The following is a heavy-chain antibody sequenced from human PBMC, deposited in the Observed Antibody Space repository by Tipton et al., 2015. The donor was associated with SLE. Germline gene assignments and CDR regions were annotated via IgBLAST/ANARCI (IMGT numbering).Heavy chain of an antibody. D-gene: IGHD2-21*02. CDR2: IYYSGST. J-gene: IGHJ6*04. CDR3: AGGGVVVTGRDSYYYGLDV. V-gene: IGHV4-59*08. CDR1: GGSISSHY. Sequence: TLSLTCTVSGGSISSHYWSWIRQPPGKGLEWIGYIYYSGSTNYNPSLKSRVTISVDTSKNQFSLKLSSVTAADTAVYYCAGGGVVVTGRDSYYYGLDVWGKGTTVTVSS.